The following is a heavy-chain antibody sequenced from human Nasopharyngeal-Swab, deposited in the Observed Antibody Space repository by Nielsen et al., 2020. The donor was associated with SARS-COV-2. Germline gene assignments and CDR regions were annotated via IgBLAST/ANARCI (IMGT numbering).Heavy chain of an antibody. J-gene: IGHJ4*02. CDR3: VRYGYLDWSFGY. V-gene: IGHV3-21*01. D-gene: IGHD3-9*01. CDR1: GFTFTDYV. Sequence: GESLKISCAASGFTFTDYVMNWVRQAPGKGLEWVASISTTNDYIYYADTVKGRFTISRDNARNPLHLQLHSLRAEDTAVYYCVRYGYLDWSFGYWGQGTLVTVSS. CDR2: ISTTNDYI.